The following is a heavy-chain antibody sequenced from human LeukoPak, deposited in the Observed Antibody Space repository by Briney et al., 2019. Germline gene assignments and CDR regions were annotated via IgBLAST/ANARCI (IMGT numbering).Heavy chain of an antibody. V-gene: IGHV4-59*01. CDR2: IYYSGST. Sequence: SETLSLTCTVSGGSISSYYWSWIRQPPGKGLEWIGYIYYSGSTNYNPSLKSRVTISVDTSKNQFSLKLSSVTAADTAVYYCARKRRDAFDIWGQGTMVTVSS. CDR3: ARKRRDAFDI. CDR1: GGSISSYY. J-gene: IGHJ3*02.